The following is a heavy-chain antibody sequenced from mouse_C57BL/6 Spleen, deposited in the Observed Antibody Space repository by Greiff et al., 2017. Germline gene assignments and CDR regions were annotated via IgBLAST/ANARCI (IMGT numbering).Heavy chain of an antibody. V-gene: IGHV3-6*01. CDR2: ISYDGSN. J-gene: IGHJ1*03. Sequence: EVQVVESGPGLVKPSQSLSLTCSVTGYSITSGYYWNWIRQFPGNKLEWMGYISYDGSNKYNPSLKSRISITRDTSKNQFFLKLNSVTTEDTATYYCARELYTKKTWYFDVWGTGTTVSVSS. CDR1: GYSITSGYY. D-gene: IGHD5-1-1*01. CDR3: ARELYTKKTWYFDV.